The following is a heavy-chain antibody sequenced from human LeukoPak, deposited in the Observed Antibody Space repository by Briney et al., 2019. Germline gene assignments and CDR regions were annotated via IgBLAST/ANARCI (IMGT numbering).Heavy chain of an antibody. CDR1: GGTFSSYA. CDR3: AREVPGSSHTFDY. Sequence: SVKVSCKASGGTFSSYAISWVRQAPGQGLEWMGGIIPIFGTANYAQKFQGRVTITTDESTSTAYMELSSLRSEDTAVYYCAREVPGSSHTFDYWGQGTLVTVSS. V-gene: IGHV1-69*05. J-gene: IGHJ4*02. CDR2: IIPIFGTA. D-gene: IGHD1-26*01.